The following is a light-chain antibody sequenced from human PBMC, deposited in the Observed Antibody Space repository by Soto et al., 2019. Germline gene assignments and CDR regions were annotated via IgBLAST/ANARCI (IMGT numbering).Light chain of an antibody. CDR2: AAS. CDR3: QQGYSNPWT. Sequence: DIQMTQSPSSLPASVGDKFTITCQASQDINKYLNWYQQKPGKAPKLLIYAASNLQSGVPSRFSGSGSGTNFTLSLNSLQPEDFATYYCQQGYSNPWTFGQGTKVDIK. CDR1: QDINKY. V-gene: IGKV1-39*01. J-gene: IGKJ1*01.